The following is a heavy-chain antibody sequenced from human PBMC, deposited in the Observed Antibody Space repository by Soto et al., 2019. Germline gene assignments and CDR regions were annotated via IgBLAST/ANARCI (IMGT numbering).Heavy chain of an antibody. D-gene: IGHD3-22*01. CDR1: GYTFTGYY. V-gene: IGHV1-2*02. J-gene: IGHJ4*02. CDR3: ARPGSYYDSSGPFDY. Sequence: ASVNVSCKASGYTFTGYYMHWVRQAPGQGLEWMGWINPNSGGTNYAQKFQGRVTMTRDTSISTAYMELSRLRSDDTAVYYCARPGSYYDSSGPFDYWGQGTLVTVSS. CDR2: INPNSGGT.